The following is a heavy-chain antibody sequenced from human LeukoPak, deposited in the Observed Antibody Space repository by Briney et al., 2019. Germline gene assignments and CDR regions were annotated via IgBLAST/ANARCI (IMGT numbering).Heavy chain of an antibody. CDR2: IRYDGTNK. J-gene: IGHJ4*02. D-gene: IGHD2-2*01. V-gene: IGHV3-30*02. Sequence: GGSLRLSYAASGFTFSSYGMHWVRQAPGKGLEWVAFIRYDGTNKYYADSVKGRFTIFRDNSKNTLYLQMNSLRTEDTAVYYCWTVVPAAIPLFDYWGQGTLVTVSS. CDR1: GFTFSSYG. CDR3: WTVVPAAIPLFDY.